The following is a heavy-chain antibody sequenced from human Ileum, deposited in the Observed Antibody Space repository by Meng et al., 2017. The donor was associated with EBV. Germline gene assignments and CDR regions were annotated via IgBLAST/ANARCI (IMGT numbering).Heavy chain of an antibody. D-gene: IGHD3-16*01. CDR3: ARDAFQYASGIPAH. CDR2: VYPSGTP. CDR1: VYSFMCSYW. Sequence: PCPVSLCGTLPLTVLVSVYSFMCSYWWSGGRQSPEKGLEWIGEVYPSGTPYYNPSLKSRVTISLDKSRNQFSLNLIHVTAADAAVYYCARDAFQYASGIPAHWGQGTLVTVSS. J-gene: IGHJ4*02. V-gene: IGHV4-4*02.